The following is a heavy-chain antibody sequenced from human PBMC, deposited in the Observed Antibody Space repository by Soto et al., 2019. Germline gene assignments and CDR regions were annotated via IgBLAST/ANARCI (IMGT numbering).Heavy chain of an antibody. CDR2: IDPSDSYT. D-gene: IGHD3-22*01. J-gene: IGHJ6*02. Sequence: GECLKSSRKGSGFSSASYWITWVRQRPGKGPEWMGRIDPSDSYTDYSPSFQGHVTISADKSISTAYLQWSSLKASDTAMYYCARYISANYYGMDVWGQGTTVTVSS. V-gene: IGHV5-10-1*01. CDR1: GFSSASYW. CDR3: ARYISANYYGMDV.